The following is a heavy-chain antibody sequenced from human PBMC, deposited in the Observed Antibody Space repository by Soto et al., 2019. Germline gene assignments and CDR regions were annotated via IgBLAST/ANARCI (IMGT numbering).Heavy chain of an antibody. CDR2: IYYSGST. J-gene: IGHJ4*02. CDR1: GGSISSSSYY. CDR3: ARRHCSGGRCYPDY. D-gene: IGHD2-15*01. V-gene: IGHV4-39*01. Sequence: QMQLQESGPGLVKPSETLSLTCTVSGGSISSSSYYWGWIRQPPGKGLEWIGSIYYSGSTYYNPSLKSRVTISVDTSKNQFSLKLSSVTAADTALYYCARRHCSGGRCYPDYWGQGTLVTVSS.